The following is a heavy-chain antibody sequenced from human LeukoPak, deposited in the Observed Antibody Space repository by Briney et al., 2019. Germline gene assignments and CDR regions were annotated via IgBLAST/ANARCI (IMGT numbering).Heavy chain of an antibody. CDR3: AKDAEMATKGGYFDY. D-gene: IGHD5-24*01. J-gene: IGHJ4*02. V-gene: IGHV3-30*02. CDR2: IRYDGSNK. CDR1: GFTFSSYG. Sequence: GGSLRLSCAASGFTFSSYGMHWVRQAPGKGLEWVAFIRYDGSNKYYADSVKGRFTISRDNSKNTLYLQMNSLRAEDTAVYYCAKDAEMATKGGYFDYWGQGTLVTVSS.